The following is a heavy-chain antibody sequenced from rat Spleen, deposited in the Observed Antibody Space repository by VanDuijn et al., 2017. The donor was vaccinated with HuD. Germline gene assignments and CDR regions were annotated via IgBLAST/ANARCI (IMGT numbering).Heavy chain of an antibody. CDR1: GFTFSDYN. V-gene: IGHV5-7*01. J-gene: IGHJ2*01. Sequence: EVQLVESGGGLVHPGRSQKLSCVTAGFTFSDYNMAWVRQAPKKGLEGVATISYDGGGTYYRDSVKGRFTISRDNAESTLYLQMNSLRSGDTATYYCTRGGYYRYWGQGVMVTVSS. D-gene: IGHD1-1*01. CDR3: TRGGYYRY. CDR2: ISYDGGGT.